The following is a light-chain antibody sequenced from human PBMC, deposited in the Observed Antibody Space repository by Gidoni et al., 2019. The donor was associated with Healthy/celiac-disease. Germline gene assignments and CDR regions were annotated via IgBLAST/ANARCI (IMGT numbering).Light chain of an antibody. CDR1: QSISSY. V-gene: IGKV1-39*01. CDR3: QQSYSTPYT. Sequence: IQMTQSPASLSASVGDRVTLTCRASQSISSYLNWYQQKPGKAPKLLSYAASSLQSGVQSRFSGSGSGTDFTLTSSSLQHEDFATYYCQQSYSTPYTFXQXTKLEIK. J-gene: IGKJ2*01. CDR2: AAS.